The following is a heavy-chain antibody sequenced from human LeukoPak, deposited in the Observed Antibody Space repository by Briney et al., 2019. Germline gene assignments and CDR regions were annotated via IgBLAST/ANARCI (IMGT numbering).Heavy chain of an antibody. J-gene: IGHJ4*02. CDR2: MNPNSGNT. CDR1: GYTFTSYD. Sequence: ASVKVPCKASGYTFTSYDINWVRQATGQGLEWMGWMNPNSGNTGYAQKFQGRVTMTGNTSISTAYMELSSLRSEDTAVYYCARVDCSGGSCYSGPEFDYWGQGTLVTVSS. CDR3: ARVDCSGGSCYSGPEFDY. D-gene: IGHD2-15*01. V-gene: IGHV1-8*01.